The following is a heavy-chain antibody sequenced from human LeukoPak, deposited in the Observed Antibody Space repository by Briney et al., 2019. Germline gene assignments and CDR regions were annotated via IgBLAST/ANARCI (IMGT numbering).Heavy chain of an antibody. CDR1: GFTFSSYS. D-gene: IGHD5-18*01. J-gene: IGHJ5*02. CDR3: AGNVHPSWTQRHNWFDP. CDR2: ISSSSSSI. Sequence: GGSLRLSCAASGFTFSSYSMNWVRQAPGKGLEWVSSISSSSSSIYYADSVKGRFIISRDNAKNSLYLQMNSPRAEDAAVSYCAGNVHPSWTQRHNWFDPWGQATMVADSS. V-gene: IGHV3-21*01.